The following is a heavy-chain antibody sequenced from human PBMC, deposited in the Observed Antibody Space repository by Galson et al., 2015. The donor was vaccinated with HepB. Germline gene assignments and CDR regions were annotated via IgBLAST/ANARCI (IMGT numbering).Heavy chain of an antibody. J-gene: IGHJ3*02. Sequence: SLRLSCAASGFTFSSYSMNWVRQAPGKGLEWVSSISGSSSSYIYYADSVKGRFTISRDNAKKSLYLQMNSLRAEDTAVYYCAFGDYGDYGDAFDIWGQGTMVTVSS. CDR1: GFTFSSYS. V-gene: IGHV3-21*01. D-gene: IGHD4-17*01. CDR3: AFGDYGDYGDAFDI. CDR2: ISGSSSSYI.